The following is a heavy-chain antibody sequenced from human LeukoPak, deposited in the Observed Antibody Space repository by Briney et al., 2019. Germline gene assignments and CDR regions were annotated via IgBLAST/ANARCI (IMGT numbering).Heavy chain of an antibody. CDR2: ISSSSSYI. J-gene: IGHJ6*03. CDR1: GFTFSSYS. D-gene: IGHD3-3*02. CDR3: ARDPARAMALGHFYYYYYMDV. V-gene: IGHV3-21*01. Sequence: GGSLRLSCAASGFTFSSYSMNWVRQAPGKGLEWVSSISSSSSYIYYADSVKGRFTISRDNAKNSLYLQMNSLRAEDTAVYYCARDPARAMALGHFYYYYYMDVWGKGTTVTVSS.